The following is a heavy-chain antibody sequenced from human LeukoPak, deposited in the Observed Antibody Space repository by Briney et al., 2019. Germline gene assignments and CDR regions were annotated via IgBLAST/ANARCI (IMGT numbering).Heavy chain of an antibody. J-gene: IGHJ4*02. Sequence: GRSLRLSCAASGFTFSSYSMHWVRQAPGKGLEWVAVIWYDGSNKYYADSVKGRFAISRDNSKSTLYLQMNSLRAEDTAVYYCARGDVGYCSSSSCSPLDHWGQGTLVTVSS. V-gene: IGHV3-33*08. CDR2: IWYDGSNK. CDR3: ARGDVGYCSSSSCSPLDH. D-gene: IGHD2-2*01. CDR1: GFTFSSYS.